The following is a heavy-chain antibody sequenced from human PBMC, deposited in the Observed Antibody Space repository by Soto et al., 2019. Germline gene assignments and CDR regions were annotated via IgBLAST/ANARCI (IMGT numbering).Heavy chain of an antibody. V-gene: IGHV4-59*01. CDR3: ARQMRGATISIYYYGMDV. CDR2: IYYSGST. J-gene: IGHJ6*02. D-gene: IGHD5-12*01. Sequence: PSETLSLTYTVSGGSISSYYWIWIRQPPGKGLEWIGYIYYSGSTNYNPSLKSRVTISVDTSKNQFSLKLSSVTAADTAVYYCARQMRGATISIYYYGMDVWGQGTTVTVSS. CDR1: GGSISSYY.